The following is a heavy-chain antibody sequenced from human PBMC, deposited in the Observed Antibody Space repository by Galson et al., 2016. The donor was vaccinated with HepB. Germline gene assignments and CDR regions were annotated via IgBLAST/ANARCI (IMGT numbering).Heavy chain of an antibody. CDR1: GFSFNIFS. J-gene: IGHJ3*01. V-gene: IGHV3-48*01. Sequence: SLRLSCAASGFSFNIFSVSWVRQAPGKGLEWISYSDTTSTTTYYAESVRGRVTISRDNAKRLAHLQLNSLRVDDTAVYYCARDRGYCTGGNCYRFFDFWGQGIMVTVSS. CDR3: ARDRGYCTGGNCYRFFDF. D-gene: IGHD2-15*01. CDR2: SDTTSTTT.